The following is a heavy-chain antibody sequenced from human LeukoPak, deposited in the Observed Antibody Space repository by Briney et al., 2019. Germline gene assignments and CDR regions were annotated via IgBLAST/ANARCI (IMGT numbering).Heavy chain of an antibody. CDR1: GFIFSDHH. Sequence: SGGSLRLSCEASGFIFSDHHMDWVRQAPGKGLEWVGRTRNKANSYTTEYAAPVKGRVTISRDDSKNSLYLQMNSLKTEDTALYYCIRVHYNDFSGYYPDYWGQGTLVTVSS. J-gene: IGHJ4*02. V-gene: IGHV3-72*01. D-gene: IGHD3-22*01. CDR3: IRVHYNDFSGYYPDY. CDR2: TRNKANSYTT.